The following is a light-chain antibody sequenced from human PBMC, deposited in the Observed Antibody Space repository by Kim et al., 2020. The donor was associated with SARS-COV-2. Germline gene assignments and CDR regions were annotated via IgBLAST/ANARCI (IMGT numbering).Light chain of an antibody. CDR2: EVS. V-gene: IGLV2-8*01. CDR3: SSYAGSNKMV. CDR1: SSIVNGYNY. Sequence: GQSSPTSSNGTSSIVNGYNYVSRNQQHPAKAPILMIDEVSKRPSGVPDRFSGSKSGNTASLTVSGLQAEDEADYYCSSYAGSNKMVFGGGTQLTVL. J-gene: IGLJ2*01.